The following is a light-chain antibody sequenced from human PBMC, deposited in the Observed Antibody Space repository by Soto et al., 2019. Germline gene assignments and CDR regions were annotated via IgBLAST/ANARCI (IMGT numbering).Light chain of an antibody. V-gene: IGKV1-17*01. J-gene: IGKJ3*01. CDR2: AAS. Sequence: DIQMTQSPSSPSASVGDRVTITCRTSQGIRHDLGWYQQMPGKAPKRLIYAASSLQSRVPSRFSGSGSVTELTLTISSLQPEDSATYYFLQHNTYPFTFGPGTNVDI. CDR1: QGIRHD. CDR3: LQHNTYPFT.